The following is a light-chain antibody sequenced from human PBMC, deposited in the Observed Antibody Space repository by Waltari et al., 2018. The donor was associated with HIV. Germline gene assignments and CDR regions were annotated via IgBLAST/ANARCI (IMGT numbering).Light chain of an antibody. V-gene: IGLV3-9*01. Sequence: SYQLTQPPSLSVAPGQTATITCGGDDIGNKNGRWYQPEPGQNPLLVIFKNITRPSGIPERFSGSNSGNTTILTISAAQVADEADYYCQVWGSSTVIFGSGTTVTV. CDR3: QVWGSSTVI. CDR2: KNI. CDR1: DIGNKN. J-gene: IGLJ1*01.